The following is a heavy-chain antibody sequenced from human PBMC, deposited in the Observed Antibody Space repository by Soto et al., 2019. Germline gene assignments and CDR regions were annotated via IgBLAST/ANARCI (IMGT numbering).Heavy chain of an antibody. J-gene: IGHJ6*02. CDR2: IYYSGST. CDR3: ARDQYCSGGSCYFGYYGMDV. Sequence: QVQLQESGPGLVKPSQTLSLTCTVSGGSISSGDYYWSWIRQPPGKGLEWIGYIYYSGSTYYNPSLQGRVTISVDTSKNQFSLNLSSVTAADTAVYYCARDQYCSGGSCYFGYYGMDVWGQGTTVTVS. CDR1: GGSISSGDYY. D-gene: IGHD2-15*01. V-gene: IGHV4-30-4*01.